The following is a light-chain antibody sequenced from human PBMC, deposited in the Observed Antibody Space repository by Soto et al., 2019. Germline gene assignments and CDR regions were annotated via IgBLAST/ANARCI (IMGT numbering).Light chain of an antibody. V-gene: IGKV1-39*01. J-gene: IGKJ2*01. CDR1: QTISNF. CDR3: QQTYSAPHT. Sequence: IQMTQSPSSLSASVGDRVTITCRASQTISNFLNWYQKKPGEAPTLLIYSASSLQRGVPANFSGSGSGADFTLTISHVRPEDLATYYCQQTYSAPHTFGQGTKVDIK. CDR2: SAS.